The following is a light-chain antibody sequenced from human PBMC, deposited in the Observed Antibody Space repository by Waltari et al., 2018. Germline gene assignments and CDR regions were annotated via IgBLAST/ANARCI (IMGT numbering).Light chain of an antibody. CDR2: GAS. CDR1: QSVTRA. V-gene: IGKV3-20*01. Sequence: DIVLTQSPGTLSLSPGESATLSCRTSQSVTRALAWYQQKPGQAPRLLIYGASNRDTGIPDRFSGSGSGTDFSLTISSLEPEDFAVYYCQHYLRLPVTFGQGTKVEVK. CDR3: QHYLRLPVT. J-gene: IGKJ1*01.